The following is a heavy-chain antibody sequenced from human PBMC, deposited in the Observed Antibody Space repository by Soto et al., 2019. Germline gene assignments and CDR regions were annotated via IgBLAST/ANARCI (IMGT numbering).Heavy chain of an antibody. CDR1: GFTFSSYA. CDR3: AKGFIVDNLFDY. Sequence: EVQLLESGGGLVQPGGSLRLSCAASGFTFSSYAMSWVRQAPGKGPEWVSGIRSNGDDTYYADCVKGRFTISRDNSKNTLYLQMNSLRDEDTGVYFCAKGFIVDNLFDYWGQGTLVTVSS. V-gene: IGHV3-23*01. CDR2: IRSNGDDT. D-gene: IGHD3-16*02. J-gene: IGHJ4*02.